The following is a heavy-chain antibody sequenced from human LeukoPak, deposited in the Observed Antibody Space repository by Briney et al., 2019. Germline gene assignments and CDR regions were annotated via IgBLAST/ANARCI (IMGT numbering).Heavy chain of an antibody. CDR1: GGYFSGYY. J-gene: IGHJ4*02. D-gene: IGHD4-17*01. V-gene: IGHV4-34*01. CDR2: INRSGGT. CDR3: ARVTTVTPGYFDY. Sequence: SETLSLTCAVYGGYFSGYYWSWIRQPPGKGLEWIGEINRSGGTNYNPSLKSRVTISVDTSKNQFSLKLSSVTAADTAVYYCARVTTVTPGYFDYWGQGTLVTVSS.